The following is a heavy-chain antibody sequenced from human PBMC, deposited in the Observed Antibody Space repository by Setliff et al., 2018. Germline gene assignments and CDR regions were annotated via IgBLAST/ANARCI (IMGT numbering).Heavy chain of an antibody. J-gene: IGHJ4*02. CDR2: INHSGST. Sequence: PSETLSLTCAVYGGSFSTYYWIWIRQPPGKGLEWIGEINHSGSTNYNPSLKSRVTISVDTSKNQFSLYLQMNSLRAGDTAVYYCARGGSDYDILTGYLFGYWGQGTLVTVSS. V-gene: IGHV4-34*01. CDR1: GGSFSTYY. D-gene: IGHD3-9*01. CDR3: ARGGSDYDILTGYLFGY.